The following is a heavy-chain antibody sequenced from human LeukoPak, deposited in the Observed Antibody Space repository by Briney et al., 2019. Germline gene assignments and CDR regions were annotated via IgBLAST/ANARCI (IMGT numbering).Heavy chain of an antibody. V-gene: IGHV3-43D*04. Sequence: GGFLRLSCAASGFTFDDYAMHWVRQAPGKGLEWVSLISWDGGSTYYADSEKGRFTIPRNNSKNSLYLQMNSLRAEDTALYYCAKAGSGYSVYYFDYWGQGTLVTVSS. J-gene: IGHJ4*02. CDR1: GFTFDDYA. CDR2: ISWDGGST. D-gene: IGHD3-22*01. CDR3: AKAGSGYSVYYFDY.